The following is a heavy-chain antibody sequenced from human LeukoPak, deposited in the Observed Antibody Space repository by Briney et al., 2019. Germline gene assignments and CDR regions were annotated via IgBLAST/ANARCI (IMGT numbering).Heavy chain of an antibody. D-gene: IGHD2-15*01. Sequence: GGSLRLSCAASGFTVSSNYMSWVRQAPGKGLEWVSVIYSGGSTYYADSVKGRFTISRHSSKNTLYLQMNSLRAEDTAVYYCARDRCSGGSCYFDYWGQGTLVTVFS. V-gene: IGHV3-53*04. CDR1: GFTVSSNY. J-gene: IGHJ4*02. CDR3: ARDRCSGGSCYFDY. CDR2: IYSGGST.